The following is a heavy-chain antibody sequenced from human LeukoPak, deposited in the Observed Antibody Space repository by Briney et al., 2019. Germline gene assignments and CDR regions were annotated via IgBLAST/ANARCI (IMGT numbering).Heavy chain of an antibody. CDR3: ARDRSGSYYFDAFDI. V-gene: IGHV4-34*01. CDR2: INHSGST. D-gene: IGHD1-26*01. J-gene: IGHJ3*02. Sequence: SETLSLTCAVYGGSFSGYYWSWIRQPPGKGLEWIGEINHSGSTNYNPSLKSRVTISVDTSKNQFSLKLSSVTAADTAVYYCARDRSGSYYFDAFDIWGQGTMVTVSS. CDR1: GGSFSGYY.